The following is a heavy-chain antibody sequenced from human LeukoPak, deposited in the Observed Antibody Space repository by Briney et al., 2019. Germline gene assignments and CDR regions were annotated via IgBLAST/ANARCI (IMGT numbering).Heavy chain of an antibody. CDR1: GGSISSYY. CDR2: IYYSGST. Sequence: SETLSLTCTVSGGSISSYYWSWIRQPPGKGLEWIGYIYYSGSTNYNPSLKSRVTISVDTSKNQFSLRLSSVTAADTAVYYCAGASYDSSGVHWGQGTLVTVSS. CDR3: AGASYDSSGVH. J-gene: IGHJ4*02. D-gene: IGHD3-22*01. V-gene: IGHV4-59*01.